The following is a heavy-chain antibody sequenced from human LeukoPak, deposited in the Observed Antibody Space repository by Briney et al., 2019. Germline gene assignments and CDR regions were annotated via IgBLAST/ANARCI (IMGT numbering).Heavy chain of an antibody. CDR2: ISWNSGSI. J-gene: IGHJ4*02. CDR1: GFTFDDYA. Sequence: GGSLRLSCAASGFTFDDYAMHWVRHAPGKGLEWVSGISWNSGSIGYADSVKGRFTISRDNAKNSLYLQMNSLRAEDTALYYCAKGGYDFWSGYSGGEFDYWGQGTLVTVSS. D-gene: IGHD3-3*01. CDR3: AKGGYDFWSGYSGGEFDY. V-gene: IGHV3-9*01.